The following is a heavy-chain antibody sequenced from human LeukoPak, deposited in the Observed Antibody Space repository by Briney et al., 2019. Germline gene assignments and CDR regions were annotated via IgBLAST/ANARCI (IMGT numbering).Heavy chain of an antibody. V-gene: IGHV4-34*01. CDR2: INHSGST. J-gene: IGHJ4*02. CDR1: GGSFSGYY. Sequence: PSETLSLTCAVYGGSFSGYYWSWIRQPPGKGLGWIGEINHSGSTNYNPSLKSRVTISVDTSKNQFSLKLSSVTAADTAVYYCARVTVSYSSSHPLDYWGQGTLVTVSS. D-gene: IGHD6-13*01. CDR3: ARVTVSYSSSHPLDY.